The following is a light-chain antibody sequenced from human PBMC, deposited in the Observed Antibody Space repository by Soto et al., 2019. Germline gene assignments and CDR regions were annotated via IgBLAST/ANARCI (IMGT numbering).Light chain of an antibody. CDR2: GAS. J-gene: IGKJ1*01. CDR1: QTVSSN. V-gene: IGKV3-15*01. CDR3: QQYNKWPRT. Sequence: VVMTQSPATLSVSPGERATLSCRASQTVSSNLAWYQQKPGQAPRLLIYGASTRATGIPARFSGSESGTEFSLTISSLRSEDFAVYYCQQYNKWPRTFGQGTKVDSK.